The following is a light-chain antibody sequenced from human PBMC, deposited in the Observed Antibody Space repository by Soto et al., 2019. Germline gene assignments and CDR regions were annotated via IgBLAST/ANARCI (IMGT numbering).Light chain of an antibody. CDR3: SSYTGTSALIL. CDR1: SSDVGGYDY. V-gene: IGLV2-14*01. CDR2: EVS. J-gene: IGLJ2*01. Sequence: QSVVTQPASVSGSPGQSITISCTGTSSDVGGYDYVSWYQQYPGKAPRLIFYEVSNRPSGVSNRFSGSKSGNTASLTISGLRAEDEGDYFCSSYTGTSALILFGGGTKVTVL.